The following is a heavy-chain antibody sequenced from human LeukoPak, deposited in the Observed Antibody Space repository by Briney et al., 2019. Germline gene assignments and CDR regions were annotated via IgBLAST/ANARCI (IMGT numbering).Heavy chain of an antibody. J-gene: IGHJ4*02. V-gene: IGHV4-31*03. Sequence: SQTLSLTCTVSGGSISSGGYYWSWVRQHPGKGLEWIGYIYYSGSTYYNPSLKSRVTISVDTSKNQFSLKLSSVTAADTAVYYCARAVGSWYHFDYWGQGTLVTVSS. CDR1: GGSISSGGYY. CDR2: IYYSGST. CDR3: ARAVGSWYHFDY. D-gene: IGHD6-13*01.